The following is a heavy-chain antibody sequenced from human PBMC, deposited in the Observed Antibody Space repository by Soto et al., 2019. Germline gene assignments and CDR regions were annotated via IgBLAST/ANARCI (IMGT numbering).Heavy chain of an antibody. CDR2: IIPIFGTA. J-gene: IGHJ6*02. CDR1: GVTFSSYA. CDR3: ARYWHSYSLNYYRGMDV. V-gene: IGHV1-69*13. Sequence: SVKVSCKASGVTFSSYAISWVRQAPGQGLEWMGGIIPIFGTANYAQKFQGRVTITADESTSTAYMELSSLKASDTAMYYCARYWHSYSLNYYRGMDVWGQGTTVTVSS. D-gene: IGHD5-18*01.